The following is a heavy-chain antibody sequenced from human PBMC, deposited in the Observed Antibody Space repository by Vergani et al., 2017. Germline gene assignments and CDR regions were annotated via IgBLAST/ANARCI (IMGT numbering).Heavy chain of an antibody. J-gene: IGHJ4*02. CDR3: AKASNARIAAALDY. V-gene: IGHV3-23*04. D-gene: IGHD6-13*01. Sequence: EVQLVESGGGLVQPGRSLRLSCAASGFTFDDYAMHWVRQAPGKGLEWVSAISGSGGSTYYADSVKGRFTISRDNSKNTLYLQMNSLRAEDTAVYYCAKASNARIAAALDYWGQGTLVTVSS. CDR2: ISGSGGST. CDR1: GFTFDDYA.